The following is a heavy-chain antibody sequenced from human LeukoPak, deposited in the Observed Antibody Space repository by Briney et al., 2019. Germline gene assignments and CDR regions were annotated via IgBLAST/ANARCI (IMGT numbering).Heavy chain of an antibody. CDR1: GGSISSYY. Sequence: PSETLSLTCTVSGGSISSYYWSWIRQPPGKGLEWIGYIYYSGSTNYNPSLKSRVTISVDTSKNQFSLKLSSVTAADTAVYYCARRYYYDSSGYYFIPLNYFDYWGQGTLVTVSS. V-gene: IGHV4-59*12. CDR3: ARRYYYDSSGYYFIPLNYFDY. J-gene: IGHJ4*02. CDR2: IYYSGST. D-gene: IGHD3-22*01.